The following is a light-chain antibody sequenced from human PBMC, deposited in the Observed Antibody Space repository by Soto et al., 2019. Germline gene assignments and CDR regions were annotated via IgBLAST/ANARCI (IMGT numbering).Light chain of an antibody. V-gene: IGKV1-39*01. CDR3: QQSYTSART. CDR2: AAS. Sequence: DVPMTQSPASLSASVGDRVPIPCRASQIISSWLAWYQQKPGKAPKLLIYAASSLQSGVPSTFSGSGSGTDFTLTISSLQPEDFATYYCQQSYTSARTFAQGTKVDI. J-gene: IGKJ1*01. CDR1: QIISSW.